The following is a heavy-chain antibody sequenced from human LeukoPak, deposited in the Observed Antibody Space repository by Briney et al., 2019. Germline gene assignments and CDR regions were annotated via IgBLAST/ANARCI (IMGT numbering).Heavy chain of an antibody. D-gene: IGHD1-7*01. CDR3: AGDSWDYIAMDV. V-gene: IGHV4-59*01. Sequence: SETLSLTCTVSGGSISSYYWSWIRQPPGKGLEWIGYIYYSGSTNYNPFLKSRVTISVDTSKNQFSLKLSSVTAADTAVYYCAGDSWDYIAMDVWGPGTTVTVSS. J-gene: IGHJ6*02. CDR1: GGSISSYY. CDR2: IYYSGST.